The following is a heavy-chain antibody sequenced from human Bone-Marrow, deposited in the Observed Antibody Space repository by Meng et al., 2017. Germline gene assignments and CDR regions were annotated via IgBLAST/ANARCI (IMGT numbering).Heavy chain of an antibody. V-gene: IGHV4-34*01. CDR1: GGSFSGYY. Sequence: LLKPSEPLPLTCAVYGGSFSGYYWSWIRQPPGKGLEWIGEINHSGSTNYNPSLKSRVTISVDTSKNQFSLKLSSVTAADTAVYYCARGSWLQLWLQDYWGQGTLVTVSS. D-gene: IGHD5-18*01. CDR3: ARGSWLQLWLQDY. CDR2: INHSGST. J-gene: IGHJ4*02.